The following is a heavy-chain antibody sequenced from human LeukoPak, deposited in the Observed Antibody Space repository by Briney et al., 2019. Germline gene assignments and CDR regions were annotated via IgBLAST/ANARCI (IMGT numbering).Heavy chain of an antibody. CDR2: IKQDGSEK. D-gene: IGHD3-22*01. Sequence: HAGGSLRLSCAASGFTFSSYWMSWVRQAPGKGLEWVANIKQDGSEKYYVDSVKGRFTISRDNAKNSLYLQMNNLRAEDTAMYYCARGPRFDSSGYYYNYWGQGTLVTVSS. V-gene: IGHV3-7*01. CDR3: ARGPRFDSSGYYYNY. J-gene: IGHJ4*02. CDR1: GFTFSSYW.